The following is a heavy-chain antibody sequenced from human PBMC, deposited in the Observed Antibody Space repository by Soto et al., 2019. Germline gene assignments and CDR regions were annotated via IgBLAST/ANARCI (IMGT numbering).Heavy chain of an antibody. CDR2: IYRSDSDI. CDR1: GYRFTNYW. V-gene: IGHV5-51*01. D-gene: IGHD4-4*01. Sequence: GESLKISCKGSGYRFTNYWIAWVRQRPGKGLEWMGIIYRSDSDIRYSPSFQGQVTISADKSINTAYLQWSSLKASDTATYYCARGDTVTTSGIYYYYYGMDVWGQGTTVTVSS. J-gene: IGHJ6*02. CDR3: ARGDTVTTSGIYYYYYGMDV.